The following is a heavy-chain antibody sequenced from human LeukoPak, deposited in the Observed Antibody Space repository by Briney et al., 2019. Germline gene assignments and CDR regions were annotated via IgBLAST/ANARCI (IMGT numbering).Heavy chain of an antibody. D-gene: IGHD5-18*01. CDR2: IYSGGST. CDR3: ARQRRGYSYGYEP. V-gene: IGHV3-66*04. J-gene: IGHJ5*02. CDR1: VFTFTNYA. Sequence: GGSLRLSCAASVFTFTNYAMSWVRQAPGKGLEWVSVIYSGGSTYYADSVKGRFTISRDNSKNTLYLQMNSLRAEDTAVYYCARQRRGYSYGYEPWGQGTLVTVSS.